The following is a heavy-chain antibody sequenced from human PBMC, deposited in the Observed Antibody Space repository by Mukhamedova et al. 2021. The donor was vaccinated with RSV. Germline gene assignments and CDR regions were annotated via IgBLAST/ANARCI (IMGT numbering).Heavy chain of an antibody. CDR2: IWYDGSNK. V-gene: IGHV3-33*01. CDR3: ARGMGAAALNFDY. J-gene: IGHJ4*02. CDR1: SSFG. D-gene: IGHD2-15*01. Sequence: SSFGMHWVRQAPGKGLEWVAIIWYDGSNKYYADSVKGPFIISRDNSKNTLYLQLNSLRAEDTAVYYCARGMGAAALNFDYWGQG.